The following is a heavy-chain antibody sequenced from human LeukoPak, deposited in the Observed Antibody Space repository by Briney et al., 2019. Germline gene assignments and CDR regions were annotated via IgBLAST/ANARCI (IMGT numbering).Heavy chain of an antibody. D-gene: IGHD3-10*01. CDR2: LYSGGST. CDR3: ARTKFGGSPYFDY. Sequence: GGAPGLSLAAPGVTVGNKYMSWGRQAPREGLGLGSFLYSGGSTYYADSVKGRFTVSRHNSRNTVFLEMNSLRPEDTAVYYCARTKFGGSPYFDYWGQGTLVTVSS. J-gene: IGHJ4*02. V-gene: IGHV3-53*04. CDR1: GVTVGNKY.